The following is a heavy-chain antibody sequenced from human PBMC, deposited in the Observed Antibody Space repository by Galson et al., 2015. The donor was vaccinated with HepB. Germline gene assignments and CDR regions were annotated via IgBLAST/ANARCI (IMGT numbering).Heavy chain of an antibody. Sequence: SVKVSCKAPRGTFTTYAISWVRQAPGQGLEWMGGIIPISNTANYAQKFQGRITITADESGTTAYMQLSSLRSEDTAVYYCARDRRGGITGTTGSFDIWGQGTMVTVS. D-gene: IGHD1-7*01. CDR3: ARDRRGGITGTTGSFDI. CDR1: RGTFTTYA. V-gene: IGHV1-69*13. CDR2: IIPISNTA. J-gene: IGHJ3*02.